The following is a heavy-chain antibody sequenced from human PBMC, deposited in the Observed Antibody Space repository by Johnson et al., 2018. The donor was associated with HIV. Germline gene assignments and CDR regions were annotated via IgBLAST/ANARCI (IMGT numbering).Heavy chain of an antibody. D-gene: IGHD3-9*01. Sequence: VQLVESGGGVVQPERSLRLSCAASGFTFSTSWMSWVRQAPGKGLGWVANINQDGVEKYYVASVKVRFTISRDNAKNSLYLQMNRLSAEDTAVYYCAKDTIAGVKGDSLIWGQGTMVTVSS. CDR3: AKDTIAGVKGDSLI. CDR2: INQDGVEK. CDR1: GFTFSTSW. J-gene: IGHJ3*02. V-gene: IGHV3-7*01.